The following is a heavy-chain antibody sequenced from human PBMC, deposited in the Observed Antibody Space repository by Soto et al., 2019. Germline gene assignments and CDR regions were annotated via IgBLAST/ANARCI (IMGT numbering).Heavy chain of an antibody. V-gene: IGHV2-5*01. CDR3: AQSTYYYGSGSYYNQIDY. CDR1: GFSLSTSGVG. Sequence: QITLKESGPTLVKHTQTLTLTCTFSGFSLSTSGVGVGWIRQPPGKALEWLALIYWNDDKRYSPSLKSRLTITKDTPKNQVVLTMTNMDPVDTATYYCAQSTYYYGSGSYYNQIDYWGQGTLVTVSS. J-gene: IGHJ4*02. CDR2: IYWNDDK. D-gene: IGHD3-10*01.